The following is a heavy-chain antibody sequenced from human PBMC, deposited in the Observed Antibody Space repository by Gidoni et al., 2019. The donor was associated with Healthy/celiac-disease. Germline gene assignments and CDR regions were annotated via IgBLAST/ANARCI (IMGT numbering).Heavy chain of an antibody. CDR1: GGSISSYY. CDR2: IYYSGST. V-gene: IGHV4-59*01. J-gene: IGHJ6*03. Sequence: QVQLQESGPGLVKPSETLSLTCTVSGGSISSYYWSWIRQPPGKGLEWIVYIYYSGSTNYNPSLKSRVTISVDTSKNQFSLKLSSVTAADTAVYYCARAPPGYYYMDVWGKGTTVTVSS. D-gene: IGHD7-27*01. CDR3: ARAPPGYYYMDV.